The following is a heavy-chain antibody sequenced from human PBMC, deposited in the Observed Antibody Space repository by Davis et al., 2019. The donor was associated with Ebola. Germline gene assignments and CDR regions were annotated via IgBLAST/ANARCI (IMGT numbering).Heavy chain of an antibody. J-gene: IGHJ3*02. CDR3: ARERVEYSRDAFDI. CDR2: ISSSSSTI. Sequence: PGGSLRLSCAASGFTFSSYSMNWVRQAPGKGLEWVSYISSSSSTIYYADSVKGRFTISRDNSKNTLYLQMNSLRAEDTAVYYCARERVEYSRDAFDIWGQGTMVTVSS. D-gene: IGHD6-6*01. CDR1: GFTFSSYS. V-gene: IGHV3-48*01.